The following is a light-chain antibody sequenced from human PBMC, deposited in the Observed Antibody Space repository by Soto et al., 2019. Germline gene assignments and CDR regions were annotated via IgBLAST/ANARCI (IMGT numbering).Light chain of an antibody. CDR2: DTS. V-gene: IGKV3-11*01. J-gene: IGKJ5*01. CDR3: QQRTNWPPVT. CDR1: QSVSAY. Sequence: EIVLTQSPATLSLSPGERATLSCRASQSVSAYVAWYQKKPGQAPRLLIYDTSNRATGIPARFSGSGSGTDFSLTISSLEPEDFAVYYCQQRTNWPPVTFGQGTRVEI.